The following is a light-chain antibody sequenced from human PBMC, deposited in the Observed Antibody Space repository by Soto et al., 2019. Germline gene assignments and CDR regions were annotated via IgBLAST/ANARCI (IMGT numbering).Light chain of an antibody. CDR3: SSWDDSLNGFVV. Sequence: QSVLTQPPSASGTPGQRVTIPCSGSSANIGRNIVNWYQHLPGTAPKLLIYSNNQQPSGVPDRFSGSRSGSSASLAISGLQSEDEAYYYCSSWDDSLNGFVVFGGGTKLTVL. J-gene: IGLJ2*01. CDR1: SANIGRNI. V-gene: IGLV1-44*01. CDR2: SNN.